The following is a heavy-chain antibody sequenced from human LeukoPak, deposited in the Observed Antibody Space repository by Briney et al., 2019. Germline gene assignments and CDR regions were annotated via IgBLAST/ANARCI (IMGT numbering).Heavy chain of an antibody. D-gene: IGHD6-19*01. CDR2: ISGSGSRT. Sequence: GGSLRLSCAVSGFTFSSYAMNWVRQAPGKGLEWVSGISGSGSRTHYADSVKGRFTISRDNSKNTLYLQMNSLRAEDTAVYYCAKGIQWLIPVDYWGQGTLVTVSS. V-gene: IGHV3-23*01. J-gene: IGHJ4*02. CDR1: GFTFSSYA. CDR3: AKGIQWLIPVDY.